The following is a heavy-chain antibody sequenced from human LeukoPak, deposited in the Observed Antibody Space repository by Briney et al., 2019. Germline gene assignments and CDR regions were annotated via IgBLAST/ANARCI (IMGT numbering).Heavy chain of an antibody. J-gene: IGHJ6*02. V-gene: IGHV4-59*01. Sequence: PSETLSLTCTVSGGSISSYYWSWIRQPPGKGLEWIGYIYYSGSTNYNPSLKSRVTISVDTSKNQFSLKPSSVTAADTAVYYCARDSSSWYYYYGMDVWGQGTTVTVS. CDR1: GGSISSYY. CDR3: ARDSSSWYYYYGMDV. D-gene: IGHD6-13*01. CDR2: IYYSGST.